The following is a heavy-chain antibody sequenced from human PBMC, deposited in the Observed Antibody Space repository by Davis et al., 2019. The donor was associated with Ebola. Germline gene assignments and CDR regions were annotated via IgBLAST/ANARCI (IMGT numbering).Heavy chain of an antibody. J-gene: IGHJ4*02. V-gene: IGHV3-9*01. Sequence: PGGSLRLSCAASGFTFDDYAMHWVRPAPGKGLEWVSGISWNSGSIGYADSVKGRFTISRDNAKNSLYLQMNSLRAEDTAVYYCARTAIFDYWGQGTLVTVSS. CDR2: ISWNSGSI. D-gene: IGHD3-3*01. CDR3: ARTAIFDY. CDR1: GFTFDDYA.